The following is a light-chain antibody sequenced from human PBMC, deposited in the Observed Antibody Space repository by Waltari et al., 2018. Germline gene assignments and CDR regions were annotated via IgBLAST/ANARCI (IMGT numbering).Light chain of an antibody. CDR1: SRDVGNYTY. CDR2: DVS. J-gene: IGLJ3*02. Sequence: QSALTQPASVSGSPGQSLTISCTGTSRDVGNYTYVSWYQQHPGRAPKLIISDVSDRPSGVSNRFSGSKSGNTASLTISGLQAEDEGDYYCCSYTNVGSWVFGGGTKVTVL. V-gene: IGLV2-14*03. CDR3: CSYTNVGSWV.